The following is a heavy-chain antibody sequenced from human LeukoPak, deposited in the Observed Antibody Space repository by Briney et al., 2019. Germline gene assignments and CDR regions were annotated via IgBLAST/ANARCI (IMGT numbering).Heavy chain of an antibody. J-gene: IGHJ4*02. D-gene: IGHD2-21*02. Sequence: ASVKVSCKASGYTFTGYYMHWVRQAPGQGLEWMGWINPNSGDTHYAQKFQGRVTMTRDTSISTGYMEVSRLRSDDTAVYYCARDRGGPYCNGDCYHDYWGQGTLVTVSS. CDR2: INPNSGDT. CDR1: GYTFTGYY. CDR3: ARDRGGPYCNGDCYHDY. V-gene: IGHV1-2*02.